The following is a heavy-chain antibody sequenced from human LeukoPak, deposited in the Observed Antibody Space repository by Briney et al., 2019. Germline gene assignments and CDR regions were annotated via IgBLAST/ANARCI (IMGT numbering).Heavy chain of an antibody. CDR1: GFTFSSYG. J-gene: IGHJ4*02. Sequence: GGSLRLSCAASGFTFSSYGMHWVRQAPGKGLEWVAVIWYDGSNKYYADSVKGRFTISRDNSKNTLNLQMNSLRAEDTAVYYCARDLDDTHFDYWGQGTLVTVSS. V-gene: IGHV3-33*01. CDR3: ARDLDDTHFDY. CDR2: IWYDGSNK. D-gene: IGHD3-22*01.